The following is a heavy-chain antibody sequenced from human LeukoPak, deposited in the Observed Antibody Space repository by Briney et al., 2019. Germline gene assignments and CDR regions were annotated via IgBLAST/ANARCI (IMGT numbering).Heavy chain of an antibody. Sequence: ASVKVSCKTSGYTFTSYAIQWVRQAPGQRLEWMGWIDAGNGNTKYSERLQGRVTITRDTSASTVYMELRTLRSEDTAVYYCARKHDFWSPYAFDIWGQGTMVTVSS. D-gene: IGHD3-3*01. CDR3: ARKHDFWSPYAFDI. V-gene: IGHV1-3*01. J-gene: IGHJ3*02. CDR1: GYTFTSYA. CDR2: IDAGNGNT.